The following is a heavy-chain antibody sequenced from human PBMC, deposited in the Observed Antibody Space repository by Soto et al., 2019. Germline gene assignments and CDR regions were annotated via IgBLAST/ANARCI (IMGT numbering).Heavy chain of an antibody. CDR3: ATSNWFDP. CDR1: GGSISSRXXX. J-gene: IGHJ5*02. Sequence: QLQLQESGPGLVKPSETLSLTCTVSGGSISSRXXXXXXXXXPPGKGLEWIGTIYYSGSTYYNPSLKSRVTISVDTSKNQFSLKLSSVTAADTAVYYCATSNWFDPWGQGTLVTVSS. CDR2: IYYSGST. V-gene: IGHV4-39*01.